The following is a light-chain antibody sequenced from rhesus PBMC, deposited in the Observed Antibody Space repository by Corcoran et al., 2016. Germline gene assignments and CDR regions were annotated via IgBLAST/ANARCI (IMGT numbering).Light chain of an antibody. Sequence: DLQMTQSPSSLSASVGDKVTITCRASQGISNWLAWYQQKPGKATKLLISAASSLQSGVPSRFSGSGYGTDYTLTISSLRPEDFATYYCQQRYNTPPYSFCQGTKVEIK. CDR2: AAS. V-gene: IGKV1-18*01. CDR1: QGISNW. J-gene: IGKJ2*01. CDR3: QQRYNTPPYS.